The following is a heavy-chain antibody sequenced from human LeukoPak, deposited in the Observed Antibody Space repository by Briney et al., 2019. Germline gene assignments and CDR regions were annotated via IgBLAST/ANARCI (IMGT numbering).Heavy chain of an antibody. CDR1: GFTFSSYS. CDR2: ISSSSSYI. D-gene: IGHD3-10*01. J-gene: IGHJ4*02. V-gene: IGHV3-21*01. Sequence: GGSLRLSCAASGFTFSSYSMNWVRQAPGKGLEWVSSISSSSSYIYYADSVKGRSTISRDNAKNSLYLQMNSLRAEDTAVYYCARVARNMVRGVIIAYFDYWGQGTLVTVSS. CDR3: ARVARNMVRGVIIAYFDY.